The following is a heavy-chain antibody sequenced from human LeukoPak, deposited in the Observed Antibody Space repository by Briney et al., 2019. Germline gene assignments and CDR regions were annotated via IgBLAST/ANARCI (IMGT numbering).Heavy chain of an antibody. CDR2: ISSSSSYI. D-gene: IGHD5-12*01. CDR3: ARGRNPSGGYDL. CDR1: GFTFSSYS. V-gene: IGHV3-21*01. Sequence: GGSLRLSCAASGFTFSSYSMNWVRQAPGKGLEWVSSISSSSSYIYYADSVKGRFTISRDNAKNSLYLQMNSLRAEDTAVYYCARGRNPSGGYDLWGQGTLVTVSS. J-gene: IGHJ4*02.